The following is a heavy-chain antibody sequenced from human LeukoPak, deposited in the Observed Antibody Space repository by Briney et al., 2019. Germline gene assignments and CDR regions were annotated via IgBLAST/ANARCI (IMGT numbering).Heavy chain of an antibody. CDR2: LLYDGNTK. Sequence: PGGSLRLSCAASGFSLSNYGMHWVRQAPGKGLERVAALLYDGNTKHYADSVKGRFTISRDISKNTFYLQMNSLAAEDTAVYYCARDHRPEIQYYYMDVWGKGTTVAVSS. CDR1: GFSLSNYG. CDR3: ARDHRPEIQYYYMDV. D-gene: IGHD1-14*01. V-gene: IGHV3-33*01. J-gene: IGHJ6*03.